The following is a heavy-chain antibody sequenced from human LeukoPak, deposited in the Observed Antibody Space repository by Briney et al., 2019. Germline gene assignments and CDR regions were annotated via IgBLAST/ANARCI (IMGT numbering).Heavy chain of an antibody. J-gene: IGHJ3*02. CDR3: ARVEVTQWELLPPMAFDI. CDR2: IKQDGSEK. D-gene: IGHD1-26*01. Sequence: SGGSLRPSCAASGFTFSSYWMSWVRQAPGKGLEWVANIKQDGSEKYYVDSVKGRFTISRDNAKNSLYLQMNSLRAEDTAVYYCARVEVTQWELLPPMAFDIWGQGTMVTVSS. V-gene: IGHV3-7*03. CDR1: GFTFSSYW.